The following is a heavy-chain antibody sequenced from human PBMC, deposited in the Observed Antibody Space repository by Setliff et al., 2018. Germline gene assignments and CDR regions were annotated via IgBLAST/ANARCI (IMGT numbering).Heavy chain of an antibody. D-gene: IGHD3-22*01. CDR3: ARDGYGGYLDC. CDR1: GFTFSGYS. Sequence: GSLRLSCEASGFTFSGYSTNWVRQAPGKGLEWVANIHHDGGGKYYVDSVEGRFTISRDNAKNSLYLQMNSLRAEDTAVYYCARDGYGGYLDCWGQGALVTVSS. CDR2: IHHDGGGK. J-gene: IGHJ4*02. V-gene: IGHV3-7*01.